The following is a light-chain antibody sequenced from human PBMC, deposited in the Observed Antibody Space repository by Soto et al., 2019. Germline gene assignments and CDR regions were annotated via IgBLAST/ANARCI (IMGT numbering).Light chain of an antibody. CDR1: QWIGNY. CDR2: AAS. CDR3: LHHIYYPLA. Sequence: IELTQSPATLSASLGDRVTIACRASQWIGNYLPWFQQKPGKVPKRLIYAASSVQSGVPSRFSGSGSGTEFTLTIIRLQPEELVTYYCLHHIYYPLASGEGTRWIS. J-gene: IGKJ4*01. V-gene: IGKV1-17*03.